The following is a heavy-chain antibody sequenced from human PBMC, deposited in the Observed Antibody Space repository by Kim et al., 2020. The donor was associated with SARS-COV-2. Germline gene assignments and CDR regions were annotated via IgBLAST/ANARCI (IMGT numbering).Heavy chain of an antibody. CDR1: GGSISSYY. CDR3: ARGRTIFGVVIEPFDY. D-gene: IGHD3-3*01. Sequence: SETLSLTCTASGGSISSYYWSWIRQPPGKGLEWIGYIYYSGSTTYNPSLKSRVTISVDTSKNQFSLKLSSVTAADTAVYYCARGRTIFGVVIEPFDYWGQGTLVTVSS. CDR2: IYYSGST. J-gene: IGHJ4*02. V-gene: IGHV4-59*13.